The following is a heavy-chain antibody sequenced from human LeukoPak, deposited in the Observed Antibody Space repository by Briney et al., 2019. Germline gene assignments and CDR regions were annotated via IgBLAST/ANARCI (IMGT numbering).Heavy chain of an antibody. CDR1: RFTFTSSA. V-gene: IGHV1-58*01. J-gene: IGHJ6*02. CDR2: IVVGSGNT. Sequence: ASVKVSCKASRFTFTSSAVQWVRQARGQRLEWIGWIVVGSGNTNYAQKFQERVTITRDMSTSTAYMELSSLRSEDTAVYYCARVSLGSYGPQHYYYYGMDVWGQGTTVTVSS. CDR3: ARVSLGSYGPQHYYYYGMDV. D-gene: IGHD1-26*01.